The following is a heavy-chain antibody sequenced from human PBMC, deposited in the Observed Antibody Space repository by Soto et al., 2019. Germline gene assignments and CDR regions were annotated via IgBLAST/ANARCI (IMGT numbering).Heavy chain of an antibody. CDR3: ARDEEARPYVYGMDV. V-gene: IGHV3-21*01. Sequence: EVRLVESGGGLVKPGGSLRLSCAASGFTFSSYSMNWVRQAPGKGLEWVSSITSSSHYIYYADSVNGRFTISRDNAKNSLYLQMNSLRAEDTAVYYCARDEEARPYVYGMDVWGQGTTVTVSS. J-gene: IGHJ6*02. CDR1: GFTFSSYS. CDR2: ITSSSHYI. D-gene: IGHD6-6*01.